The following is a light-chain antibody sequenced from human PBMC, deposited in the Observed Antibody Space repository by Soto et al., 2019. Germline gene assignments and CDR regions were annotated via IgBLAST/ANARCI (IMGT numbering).Light chain of an antibody. V-gene: IGKV3-20*01. CDR2: GAS. J-gene: IGKJ1*01. CDR3: QQYDYLVT. Sequence: IVLTLSPGTLSLSPGETATLSCRASQTVSSTYLAWYQHKPGRAPRLLIDGASSRAAGIPDRFSGSGSGTDFTLTISRLEPEDLAVYYCQQYDYLVTFGQGTKVEIK. CDR1: QTVSSTY.